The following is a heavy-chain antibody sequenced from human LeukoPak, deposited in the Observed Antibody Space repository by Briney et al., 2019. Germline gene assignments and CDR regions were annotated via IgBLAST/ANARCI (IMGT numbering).Heavy chain of an antibody. CDR3: TRDRGTGDLDAFHI. CDR2: IHSSGNT. CDR1: GDSIRSDYW. J-gene: IGHJ3*02. Sequence: SGTLSLTCGVSGDSIRSDYWWNWVRQPPGKGQEWIGEIHSSGNTNYNTSLKSRVTFSVDASKNQVSLKLTSVSAADTAVYYCTRDRGTGDLDAFHIWGQGTLVIVSS. D-gene: IGHD3/OR15-3a*01. V-gene: IGHV4-4*02.